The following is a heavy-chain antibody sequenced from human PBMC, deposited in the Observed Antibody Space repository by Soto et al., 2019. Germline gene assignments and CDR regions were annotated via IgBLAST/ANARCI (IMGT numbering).Heavy chain of an antibody. CDR3: ARDVGCKNNWKYEYLEWCDP. CDR2: IIPTFGTS. D-gene: IGHD1-7*01. CDR1: GGTFNRYA. Sequence: SVKVSCTASGGTFNRYAISWVRQAPGQGLDWMGTIIPTFGTSNYAQKFQGRVTITADESTGIAYMDLSSLRVEDTAVYYCARDVGCKNNWKYEYLEWCDPGGQGTPVSVS. J-gene: IGHJ5*02. V-gene: IGHV1-69*13.